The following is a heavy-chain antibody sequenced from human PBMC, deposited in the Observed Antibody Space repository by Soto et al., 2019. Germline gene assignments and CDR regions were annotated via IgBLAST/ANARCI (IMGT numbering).Heavy chain of an antibody. J-gene: IGHJ3*02. CDR1: GFTFSDYA. Sequence: EVQVLESGGGLVQPGGSLRLSCAASGFTFSDYAMNWVRQAPGKGLEWVSTISGSGGSTYYADSVRGRFTNTRDNSKNTLYLQMNSLRAEDADVYYCAKDGKHSNCWWAAFDIWGQGTVVTVSS. V-gene: IGHV3-23*01. D-gene: IGHD6-19*01. CDR3: AKDGKHSNCWWAAFDI. CDR2: ISGSGGST.